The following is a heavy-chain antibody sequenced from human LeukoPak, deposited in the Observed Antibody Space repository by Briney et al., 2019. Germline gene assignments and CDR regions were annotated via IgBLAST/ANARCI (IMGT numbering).Heavy chain of an antibody. V-gene: IGHV1-3*01. J-gene: IGHJ5*02. CDR2: INAGNGNT. CDR3: ARRVEQQLPPIWDWFDP. CDR1: GYTFTSYA. D-gene: IGHD6-13*01. Sequence: ASVKVSCKASGYTFTSYAMHWVRQAPGQRLEWMGWINAGNGNTKYSQKFQGRVTITRDTSASTAYMELSSLRSEDTAVYYCARRVEQQLPPIWDWFDPWGQGTLVTVSS.